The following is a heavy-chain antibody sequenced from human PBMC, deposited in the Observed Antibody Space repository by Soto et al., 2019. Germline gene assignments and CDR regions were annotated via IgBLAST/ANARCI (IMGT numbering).Heavy chain of an antibody. CDR1: GYTFTSYD. Sequence: GASVKVSCKASGYTFTSYDINWVRQATGQGLEWMGWMNPNSGNTGYAQKFQGRVTMTRNTSISTAYMELSSLRSEDTAVYYCARVPPYYYDSSGRPGMDVWGQGTTVTV. V-gene: IGHV1-8*01. D-gene: IGHD3-22*01. CDR3: ARVPPYYYDSSGRPGMDV. J-gene: IGHJ6*02. CDR2: MNPNSGNT.